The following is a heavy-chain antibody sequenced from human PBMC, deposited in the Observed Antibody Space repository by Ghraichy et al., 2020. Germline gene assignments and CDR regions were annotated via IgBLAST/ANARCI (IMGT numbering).Heavy chain of an antibody. V-gene: IGHV4-39*02. CDR3: ARRRRSSWFDYGMDV. Sequence: SETLSLTCSVSGASINSGSYYWGWIRQPPGKGLQWIATIYFSGSTYYNPSLKSRVTIAVDRSKNHFTLELTSVTAADTAIYFCARRRRSSWFDYGMDVWGQGTTVIVSS. D-gene: IGHD6-13*01. J-gene: IGHJ6*02. CDR2: IYFSGST. CDR1: GASINSGSYY.